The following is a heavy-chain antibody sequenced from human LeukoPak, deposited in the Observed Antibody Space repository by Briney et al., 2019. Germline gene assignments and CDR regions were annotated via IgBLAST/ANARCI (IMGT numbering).Heavy chain of an antibody. CDR3: ARDQEGFDY. CDR1: GYIFTSNY. J-gene: IGHJ4*02. Sequence: ASVKVSCKASGYIFTSNYIHWVRQAPGQGLEWMGMIYPRDGSTSYAQRFQDRVTVTRDTSTSTVHMELSGLRSEDTAVYYCARDQEGFDYWGQGTQVTISS. V-gene: IGHV1-46*01. CDR2: IYPRDGST.